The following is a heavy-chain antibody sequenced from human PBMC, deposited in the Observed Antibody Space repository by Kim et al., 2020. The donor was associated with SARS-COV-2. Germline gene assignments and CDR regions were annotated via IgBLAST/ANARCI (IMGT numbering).Heavy chain of an antibody. CDR1: GYSFTSYW. Sequence: GESLKISCKGSGYSFTSYWISWVRQMPGKGLEWMGRIDPSDSYTNYSPSFQGHVTISADKSISTAYLQWSSLKASDTAMYYCARRREEWTDAFDIWGQGTMVTVSS. CDR2: IDPSDSYT. D-gene: IGHD3-3*01. CDR3: ARRREEWTDAFDI. V-gene: IGHV5-10-1*01. J-gene: IGHJ3*02.